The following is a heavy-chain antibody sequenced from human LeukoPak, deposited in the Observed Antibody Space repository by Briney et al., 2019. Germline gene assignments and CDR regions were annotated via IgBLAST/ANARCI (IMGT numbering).Heavy chain of an antibody. D-gene: IGHD2-15*01. CDR1: GIISGTYA. Sequence: TGGSLRLSCAASGIISGTYAMSWVRQVPGKGLEWVSAISGSGGSTYYAASVKGRFTISRDSSKNTLYLQMNSLRAEDTAVYYCAKETVGYCSGGSCYAPHYWGQGTLVTVSS. V-gene: IGHV3-23*01. J-gene: IGHJ4*02. CDR2: ISGSGGST. CDR3: AKETVGYCSGGSCYAPHY.